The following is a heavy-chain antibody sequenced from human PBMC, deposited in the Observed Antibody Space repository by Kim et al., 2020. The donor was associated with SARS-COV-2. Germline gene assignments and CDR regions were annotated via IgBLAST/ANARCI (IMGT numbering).Heavy chain of an antibody. CDR3: ATDPAVACTYDSYYGM. D-gene: IGHD6-19*01. J-gene: IGHJ6*01. CDR2: IDPEDGET. Sequence: ASVKVSCKASGYTFTEFPMHWVRQAPGKGLECMGGIDPEDGETNYAQKFQGRVTLTEDTSTDTAYMELSSLTSEDTAVYYCATDPAVACTYDSYYGM. CDR1: GYTFTEFP. V-gene: IGHV1-24*01.